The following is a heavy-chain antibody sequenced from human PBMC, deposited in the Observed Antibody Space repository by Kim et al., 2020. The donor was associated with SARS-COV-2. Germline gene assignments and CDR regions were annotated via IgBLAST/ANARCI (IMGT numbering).Heavy chain of an antibody. V-gene: IGHV4-34*01. CDR1: GGSFSGYY. D-gene: IGHD4-17*01. J-gene: IGHJ4*02. CDR2: INHSGST. CDR3: ADRGLNGDEHRFDY. Sequence: SETLSLTCAVYGGSFSGYYWSWIRQPPGKGLEWIGEINHSGSTNYNPSLKSRVTISVDTSKNQFSLKLSSVTAADTAVYYCADRGLNGDEHRFDYWGQGTLVTVSS.